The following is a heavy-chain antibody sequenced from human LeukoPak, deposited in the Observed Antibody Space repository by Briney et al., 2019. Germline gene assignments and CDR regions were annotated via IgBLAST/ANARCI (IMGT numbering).Heavy chain of an antibody. J-gene: IGHJ3*02. Sequence: GGSLRLSCAASGFTFSAYGMSWVRQAPGKGLEWVSAIAGSGHTTYYADSVKGRFTISRDNSKNTLYLQMNSLRAEDTAVYYCAKDLYYYDSSGYYHPDAFDIWGQGTMVTVSS. V-gene: IGHV3-23*01. CDR1: GFTFSAYG. CDR3: AKDLYYYDSSGYYHPDAFDI. CDR2: IAGSGHTT. D-gene: IGHD3-22*01.